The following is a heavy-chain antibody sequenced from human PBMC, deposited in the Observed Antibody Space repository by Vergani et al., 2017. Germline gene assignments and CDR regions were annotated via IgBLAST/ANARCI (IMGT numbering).Heavy chain of an antibody. J-gene: IGHJ4*02. CDR3: VRLRGTSYFGTTCCPDY. CDR2: IYPGDSDS. CDR1: GYPFTSYW. D-gene: IGHD2-2*01. V-gene: IGHV5-51*03. Sequence: EVQLVQSGGEVKKPGESLKISCKGSGYPFTSYWMAWVRQPPGKGLEWMGIIYPGDSDSRSTPSFQGQVTMSVDKYIDTAYSSWHSLKDADTATYFCVRLRGTSYFGTTCCPDYWGQGTLVRVSS.